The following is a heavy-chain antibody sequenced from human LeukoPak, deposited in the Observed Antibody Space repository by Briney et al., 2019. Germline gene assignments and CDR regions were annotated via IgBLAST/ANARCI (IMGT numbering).Heavy chain of an antibody. CDR3: ARFEAYSSGWLVDY. D-gene: IGHD6-19*01. Sequence: GGSLRLSCAASGFTFSSYAMSWVRQAPGKGLEWVAVIWYDGSNKYYADSVKGRFTISRDNSKNTLYLQMNSLRAEDTAVYYCARFEAYSSGWLVDYWGQGTLVTVSS. CDR2: IWYDGSNK. CDR1: GFTFSSYA. V-gene: IGHV3-33*08. J-gene: IGHJ4*02.